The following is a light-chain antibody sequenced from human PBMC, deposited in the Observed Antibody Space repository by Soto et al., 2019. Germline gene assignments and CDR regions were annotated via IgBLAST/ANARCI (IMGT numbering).Light chain of an antibody. CDR1: QSVGSN. Sequence: EIVLTQSPATLSLSPGERAILSCRASQSVGSNLAWYQQKPGQSPRLLIYDASNRATGVPARFSGSGSGTDFTLTITGLEPEDFALYYCQHRYSWPLTFGGGTKVEIK. CDR3: QHRYSWPLT. V-gene: IGKV3-11*01. J-gene: IGKJ4*01. CDR2: DAS.